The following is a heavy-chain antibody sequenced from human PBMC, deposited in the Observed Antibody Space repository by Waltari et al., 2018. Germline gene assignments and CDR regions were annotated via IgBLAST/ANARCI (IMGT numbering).Heavy chain of an antibody. D-gene: IGHD1-1*01. CDR2: FIPCLGMA. J-gene: IGHJ1*01. V-gene: IGHV1-69*04. Sequence: QVQLVQSGAEVKKPGSSVKVSCKASGGTFSSYAISWVLQASGQGHEWMGGFIPCLGMANYAQGYKGRVTRRAAESTRTAYMELSRLRSEETAVYCCAIAERKDRNPVAECVERWGQGTLVTVSS. CDR1: GGTFSSYA. CDR3: AIAERKDRNPVAECVER.